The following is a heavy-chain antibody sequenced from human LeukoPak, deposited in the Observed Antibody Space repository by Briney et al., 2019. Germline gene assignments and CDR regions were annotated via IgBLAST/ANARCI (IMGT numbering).Heavy chain of an antibody. CDR2: IKEDGSEK. Sequence: GGSLRLSCAASGVTFSSYWMSWVRQAPGKGLEWVANIKEDGSEKYYVDSVKGRFTISRDNAENSLYLQMNSLKAEDTAVYYCATSRVFDYWGQGALVIVSS. CDR3: ATSRVFDY. CDR1: GVTFSSYW. V-gene: IGHV3-7*01. J-gene: IGHJ4*02.